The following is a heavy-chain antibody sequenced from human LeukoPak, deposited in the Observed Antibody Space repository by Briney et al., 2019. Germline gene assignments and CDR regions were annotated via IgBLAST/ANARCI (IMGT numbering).Heavy chain of an antibody. Sequence: ASVKVSCKASGYTFTSYYMHWVRRAPGQGPEWMGIINPNGGYTKYAQTFQGRVTMTGDTSTSTLYLELSSLRSEDTAVYYCAREERWLQSLDYWGQGSLVTVSS. CDR3: AREERWLQSLDY. V-gene: IGHV1-46*01. CDR2: INPNGGYT. CDR1: GYTFTSYY. D-gene: IGHD5-24*01. J-gene: IGHJ4*02.